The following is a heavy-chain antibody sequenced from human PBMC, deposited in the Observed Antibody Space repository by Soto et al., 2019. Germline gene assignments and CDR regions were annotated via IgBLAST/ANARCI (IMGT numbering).Heavy chain of an antibody. J-gene: IGHJ6*02. V-gene: IGHV3-23*01. CDR2: ISGSGGST. CDR1: GFTFSSYA. D-gene: IGHD2-2*01. CDR3: AKDTSTRPDIVLVPAAIRLYYYGMDV. Sequence: PGGSLRLSCATSGFTFSSYAMSLVRQAPGKGLEGVSAISGSGGSTYYADRVTGRFTIYRENSKNTLYLQMNSLRAEDTAVYYCAKDTSTRPDIVLVPAAIRLYYYGMDVWGQGTTVTVSS.